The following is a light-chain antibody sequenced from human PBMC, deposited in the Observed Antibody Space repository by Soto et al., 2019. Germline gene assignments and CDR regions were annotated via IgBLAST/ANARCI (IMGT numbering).Light chain of an antibody. CDR3: SSYTSSSTLV. J-gene: IGLJ2*01. Sequence: QSALTQPASVSGCPRQSITISCTGTSSDVGGYNYVSWYQQHPGKAPKLMIYDVSNRPSGVSNRFSGSKSGNTASLTISGLQAEDEADYYCSSYTSSSTLVFGGGTKLTVL. CDR1: SSDVGGYNY. V-gene: IGLV2-14*01. CDR2: DVS.